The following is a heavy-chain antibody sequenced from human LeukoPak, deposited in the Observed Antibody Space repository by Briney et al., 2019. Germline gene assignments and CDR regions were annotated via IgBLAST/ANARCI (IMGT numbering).Heavy chain of an antibody. V-gene: IGHV4-38-2*02. CDR2: IYHSGST. CDR3: GGDFERVEVTMVRRRFEY. J-gene: IGHJ4*02. Sequence: PETLSVTCAVSGYSISSGYYWGWIRQPPGKGLEGIRSIYHSGSTYYNPSLKSRVTISVDTSKIHLSLKLSSVTAADAAVYYCGGDFERVEVTMVRRRFEYWGQGTLVTASS. CDR1: GYSISSGYY. D-gene: IGHD3-10*01.